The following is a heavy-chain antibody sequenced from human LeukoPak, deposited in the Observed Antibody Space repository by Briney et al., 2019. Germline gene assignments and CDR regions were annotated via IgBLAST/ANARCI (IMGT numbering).Heavy chain of an antibody. CDR1: GFTFDDYA. J-gene: IGHJ4*02. CDR3: ASSHYDILTSFDY. Sequence: PGGSLRLSCAASGFTFDDYAMSWVRQAPGQGLEWVSGINWNGGSTGYADSVKGRFTISRDNAKNSLYLQMNSLRAEDTALYYCASSHYDILTSFDYWGQGTLVTVSS. CDR2: INWNGGST. V-gene: IGHV3-20*04. D-gene: IGHD3-9*01.